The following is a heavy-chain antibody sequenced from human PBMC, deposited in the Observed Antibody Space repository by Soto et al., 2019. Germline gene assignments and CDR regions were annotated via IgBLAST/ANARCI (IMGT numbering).Heavy chain of an antibody. CDR2: IIPIFGTA. CDR3: ARDRWYSSSSAYYYYGMDV. D-gene: IGHD6-6*01. J-gene: IGHJ6*02. Sequence: SVKVSCKASGGTFSSYAISWVRQAPGQGLEWMGGIIPIFGTANYAQKFQGRVTITADESTSTAYRELSSLRSEDTAVYYCARDRWYSSSSAYYYYGMDVWGQGTTVTVSS. V-gene: IGHV1-69*13. CDR1: GGTFSSYA.